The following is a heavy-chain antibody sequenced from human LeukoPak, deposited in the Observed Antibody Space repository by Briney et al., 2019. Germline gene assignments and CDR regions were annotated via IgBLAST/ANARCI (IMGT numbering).Heavy chain of an antibody. CDR1: GGSFSGFY. J-gene: IGHJ4*02. CDR3: AGAVYVNYYGSGRLWNY. CDR2: INHSGST. Sequence: PSETLSLTCAVYGGSFSGFYWSWIRQPPGKGLEWIGEINHSGSTNYNPSLKSRVTISVDTSKKQFSLKLSSVTAADTAVYYCAGAVYVNYYGSGRLWNYWGQGTLVTVSS. V-gene: IGHV4-34*01. D-gene: IGHD3-10*01.